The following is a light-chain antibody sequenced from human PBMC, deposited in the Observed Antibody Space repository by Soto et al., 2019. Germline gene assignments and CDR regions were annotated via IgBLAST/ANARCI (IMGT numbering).Light chain of an antibody. CDR3: QQYDASPLS. CDR2: GAS. Sequence: EIGLTQFPGTLSLSPGERGTLSCRASESINSAHLAWYQQKPGQPPRLLIFGASDRATGIPYRFSGSGSGTDLNLTISRLEPEDFAVYYCQQYDASPLSLGGGTRVELK. J-gene: IGKJ4*01. V-gene: IGKV3-20*01. CDR1: ESINSAH.